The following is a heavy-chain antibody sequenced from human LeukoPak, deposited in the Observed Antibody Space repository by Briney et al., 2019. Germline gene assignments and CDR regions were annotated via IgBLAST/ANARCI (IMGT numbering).Heavy chain of an antibody. D-gene: IGHD4/OR15-4a*01. CDR1: GFTFINYY. V-gene: IGHV1-46*01. CDR3: ARDIDYGEKSEDY. Sequence: ASVKVSCKASGFTFINYYMHWVRQAPGQGLEWLGIINLSGGSTHYPQKFQDRVTMTRDTSTSTVYMELSSLRSKDTAVYYCARDIDYGEKSEDYWGQGTLVTVSS. CDR2: INLSGGST. J-gene: IGHJ4*02.